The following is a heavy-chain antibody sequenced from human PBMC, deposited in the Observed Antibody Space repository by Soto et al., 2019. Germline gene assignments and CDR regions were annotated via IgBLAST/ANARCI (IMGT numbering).Heavy chain of an antibody. D-gene: IGHD3-9*01. CDR1: GYSFTSYW. Sequence: PGGSLKISCKGSGYSFTSYWISWVRQMPGKGLEWMGRIDPSDSYTNYSPSFQGHVTISADKSISTAYLQWSSLKASDTAMYYCARLLTSYEIVTGYYRGDYYYGMDVGCQGTTVSVS. V-gene: IGHV5-10-1*01. CDR3: ARLLTSYEIVTGYYRGDYYYGMDV. CDR2: IDPSDSYT. J-gene: IGHJ6*02.